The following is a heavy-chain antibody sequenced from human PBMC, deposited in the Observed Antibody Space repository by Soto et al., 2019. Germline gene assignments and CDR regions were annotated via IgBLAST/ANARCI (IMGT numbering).Heavy chain of an antibody. D-gene: IGHD3-16*01. V-gene: IGHV3-7*03. CDR1: GFTFSTYW. CDR2: INPDGSVG. Sequence: EVQLLGSGGGLVQPGGSLRLSCVASGFTFSTYWMNWVRQAPGMGLEWVANINPDGSVGTYVDSVKGRFTTSRDNAKNALYLQMTSLRADDTAVYFCAGWGGHDYNYWGQGILVTVSS. J-gene: IGHJ4*02. CDR3: AGWGGHDYNY.